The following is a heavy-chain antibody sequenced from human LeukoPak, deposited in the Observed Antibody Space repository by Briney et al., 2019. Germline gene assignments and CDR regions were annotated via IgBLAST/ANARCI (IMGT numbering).Heavy chain of an antibody. V-gene: IGHV1-69*05. CDR2: IIPLSGTA. Sequence: GSSVRVSCKASGGTFSSYAVSWLRQAPGQGLEWMGGIIPLSGTAKYAERFQGRVTCTTDESTPTVYMDMTTLRSEDTAVYFCARGPRDGYSLMPYYFDYWGHGTRVIVSS. CDR1: GGTFSSYA. CDR3: ARGPRDGYSLMPYYFDY. J-gene: IGHJ4*01. D-gene: IGHD5-24*01.